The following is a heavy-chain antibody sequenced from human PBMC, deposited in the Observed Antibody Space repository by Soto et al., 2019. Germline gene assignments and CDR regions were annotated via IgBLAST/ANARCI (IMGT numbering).Heavy chain of an antibody. CDR3: VSGLIYSYGVFDY. CDR1: GFTFSTSW. Sequence: GGSLRLSCAASGFTFSTSWMSWVRQAPGKGLEWVANIQQDGSEKYYVDSVKGRFTISRDNAKNSLYLQMDSLRAEDTAVYYCVSGLIYSYGVFDYWGQGTLVTVSS. D-gene: IGHD5-18*01. V-gene: IGHV3-7*02. J-gene: IGHJ4*02. CDR2: IQQDGSEK.